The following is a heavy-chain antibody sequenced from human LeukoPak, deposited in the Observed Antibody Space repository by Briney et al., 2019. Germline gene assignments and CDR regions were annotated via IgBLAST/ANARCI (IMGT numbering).Heavy chain of an antibody. D-gene: IGHD6-6*01. CDR3: ARARYSSSSFDY. J-gene: IGHJ4*02. V-gene: IGHV3-11*01. CDR2: ISSSGSTI. Sequence: GGSLRLSCAASGFTFSDYYMSWIRQAPGKGLEWVSYISSSGSTIYYADSVKGRFTIPRDNAKNSLYLQMNSLRAEDTAVYYCARARYSSSSFDYWGQGTLVTVSS. CDR1: GFTFSDYY.